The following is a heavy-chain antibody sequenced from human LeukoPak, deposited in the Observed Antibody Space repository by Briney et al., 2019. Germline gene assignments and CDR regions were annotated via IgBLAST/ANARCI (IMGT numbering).Heavy chain of an antibody. Sequence: GGSLRLSCAASGFTFSSYVMHWVRQAPGKGLEWVAVIWYDGSNKYSADSVKGRFITSRDNSKNMLYLQMNSLRAEDTAVYYCGREESGTYSKYLAYGARGTLVTVSS. V-gene: IGHV3-33*01. CDR2: IWYDGSNK. D-gene: IGHD1-26*01. CDR1: GFTFSSYV. CDR3: GREESGTYSKYLAY. J-gene: IGHJ4*02.